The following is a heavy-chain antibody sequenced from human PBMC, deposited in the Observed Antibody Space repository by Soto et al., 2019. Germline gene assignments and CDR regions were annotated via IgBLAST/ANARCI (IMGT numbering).Heavy chain of an antibody. V-gene: IGHV1-2*04. Sequence: GASVKVSCKASGYTFTSYYIHWVRQAPGQGLEWMGWIHPNSGATYYAQKFQAWVTMTRDTSLRTAYMELGRVTSDDTAVYYCARERIAANWFDPWGQGTLVTVSS. D-gene: IGHD6-13*01. J-gene: IGHJ5*02. CDR1: GYTFTSYY. CDR2: IHPNSGAT. CDR3: ARERIAANWFDP.